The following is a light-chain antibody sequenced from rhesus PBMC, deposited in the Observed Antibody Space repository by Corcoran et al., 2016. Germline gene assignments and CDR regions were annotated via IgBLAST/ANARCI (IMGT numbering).Light chain of an antibody. V-gene: IGKV1-74*01. CDR1: QNVNTF. CDR3: QHTYSTPFS. Sequence: DIQMTQSPSSLSASVGDRVTITCRASQNVNTFLNWYKQKPGKAPELLIYKASTLQSGVPSRFSGSGSGTDYTFTISSLQPEDGATYYCQHTYSTPFSFGQGTKVEI. CDR2: KAS. J-gene: IGKJ2*01.